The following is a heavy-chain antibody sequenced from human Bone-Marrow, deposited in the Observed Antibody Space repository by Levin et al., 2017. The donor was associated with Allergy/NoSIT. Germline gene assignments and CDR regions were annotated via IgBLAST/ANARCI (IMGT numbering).Heavy chain of an antibody. CDR3: VRETFDP. J-gene: IGHJ5*02. CDR1: GFTFSSYW. Sequence: SCAASGFTFSSYWMHWVRQVPGKGLVWVSRIKTDGSSTFYADFVKGRFRISRDNAENTLYLEMTSLTVEDTAVYYCVRETFDPWGQGTLVTVST. V-gene: IGHV3-74*01. CDR2: IKTDGSST.